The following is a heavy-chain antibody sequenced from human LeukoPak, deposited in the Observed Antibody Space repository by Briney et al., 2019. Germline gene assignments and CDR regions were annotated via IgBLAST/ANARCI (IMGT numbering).Heavy chain of an antibody. Sequence: PGGSPRLSCAASGFSFSSYAMSWVRQAPGKGLEWVSSISGSGDNTYYAESVKGRFTISRDNSKNTLYLQMNSLRAEDTAVYYCARTPYCGGDCYRLGWFDPWGEGTLVTVSS. J-gene: IGHJ5*02. D-gene: IGHD2-21*02. CDR1: GFSFSSYA. CDR3: ARTPYCGGDCYRLGWFDP. V-gene: IGHV3-23*01. CDR2: ISGSGDNT.